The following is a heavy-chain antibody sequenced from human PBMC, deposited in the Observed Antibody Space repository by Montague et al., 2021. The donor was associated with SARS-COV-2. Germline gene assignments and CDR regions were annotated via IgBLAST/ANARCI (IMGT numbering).Heavy chain of an antibody. J-gene: IGHJ6*02. CDR2: INHSGST. D-gene: IGHD4-11*01. CDR1: GGSFSGYY. V-gene: IGHV4-34*01. Sequence: SETLSLTCAVYGGSFSGYYWTWIRQSPRKGLEWKEEINHSGSTNYNPSLKSRVTISVDTSKNQFSLKLSSVTAADTAVYYCACGEITTRGLIYYYGMDVWGQGTTVTVSS. CDR3: ACGEITTRGLIYYYGMDV.